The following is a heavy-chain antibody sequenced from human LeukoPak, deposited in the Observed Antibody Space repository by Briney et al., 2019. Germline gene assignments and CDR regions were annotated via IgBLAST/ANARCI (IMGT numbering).Heavy chain of an antibody. J-gene: IGHJ6*04. V-gene: IGHV3-21*01. CDR2: ISSSSSYI. Sequence: GGSLRLSCAASGFTFSSYSMNWVRQAPGKGLEWVSSISSSSSYIYCADSVKGRSTISRDNAKNSLYLQMNSLRAEDTAVYYCARALNYYGSGKYYYYGMDVWGKGTTVTVSS. CDR3: ARALNYYGSGKYYYYGMDV. D-gene: IGHD3-10*01. CDR1: GFTFSSYS.